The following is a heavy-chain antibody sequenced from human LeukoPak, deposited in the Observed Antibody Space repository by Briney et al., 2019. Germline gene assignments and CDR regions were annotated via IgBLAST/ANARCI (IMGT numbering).Heavy chain of an antibody. CDR1: GFTVSSNY. D-gene: IGHD3-22*01. Sequence: GGSLRLSCAASGFTVSSNYMSWVRQAPGKGLEWVSVIYSGGSTYYADSVKGRFTISRDNSKNTLYLQMNSLRAEDTAVYYCAREPNYYDSSGYKGPYDAFDIWGQGTMATVSS. CDR3: AREPNYYDSSGYKGPYDAFDI. V-gene: IGHV3-66*01. CDR2: IYSGGST. J-gene: IGHJ3*02.